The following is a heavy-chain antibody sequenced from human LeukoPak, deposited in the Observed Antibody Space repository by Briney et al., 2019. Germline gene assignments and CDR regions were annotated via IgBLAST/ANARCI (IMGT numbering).Heavy chain of an antibody. J-gene: IGHJ5*02. CDR3: ARVGSSSWSNWFDP. Sequence: PSETLSLTCTVSGGSISSHYWSWIRQPPGKGLEWIGYICYSGSTNYNPSLKSRVTISVDTSKNQFSLKLSSVTAADTAVYYCARVGSSSWSNWFDPWGQGTLVTVSS. CDR1: GGSISSHY. CDR2: ICYSGST. D-gene: IGHD6-13*01. V-gene: IGHV4-59*11.